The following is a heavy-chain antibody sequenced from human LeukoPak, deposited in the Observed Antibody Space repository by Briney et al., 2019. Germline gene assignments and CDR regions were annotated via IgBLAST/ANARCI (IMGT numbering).Heavy chain of an antibody. Sequence: NPGGSLRLSCAASGFTFSSYSMNWVRQAPGKGLEWVSSISSSSSYIYYADSVKGRFTISRDNAKNSLYLQMNSLRAEDTAVYYCARFGDGCNLIDYWGQGTLVTVSS. CDR3: ARFGDGCNLIDY. CDR2: ISSSSSYI. D-gene: IGHD5-24*01. CDR1: GFTFSSYS. V-gene: IGHV3-21*01. J-gene: IGHJ4*02.